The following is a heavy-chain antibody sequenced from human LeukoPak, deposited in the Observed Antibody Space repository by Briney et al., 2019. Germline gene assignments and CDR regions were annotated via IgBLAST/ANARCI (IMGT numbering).Heavy chain of an antibody. V-gene: IGHV3-30*02. D-gene: IGHD6-13*01. CDR1: GFTFSSYG. CDR3: ARDRSSTWSLDY. Sequence: GGSLRLSCAASGFTFSSYGMHWVRQAPGKGLEWVAFIRYDGSNKYYADSVKGRFTISRDNSKNSLYLQMNSLRADDTAVYYCARDRSSTWSLDYWGQGTLVAVSS. J-gene: IGHJ4*02. CDR2: IRYDGSNK.